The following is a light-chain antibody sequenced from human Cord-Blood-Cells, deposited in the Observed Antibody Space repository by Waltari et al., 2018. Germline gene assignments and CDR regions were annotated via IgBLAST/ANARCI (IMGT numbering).Light chain of an antibody. CDR1: QSVSSSY. V-gene: IGKV3-20*01. J-gene: IGKJ1*01. CDR2: GAS. Sequence: EIVLTQSPGTLSLSPGERATLSCRASQSVSSSYLAWYQQKPGQALRLLIYGASSMATGIPDRFSGSGSGTDFTLTISRLEPEDFAVYYCQQYVSSRPFRQGTKVEIK. CDR3: QQYVSSRP.